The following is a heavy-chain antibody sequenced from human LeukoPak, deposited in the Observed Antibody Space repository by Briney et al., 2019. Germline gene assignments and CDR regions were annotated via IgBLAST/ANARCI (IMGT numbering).Heavy chain of an antibody. CDR3: AREEVIAAAGPTLDY. Sequence: ASVKVSCKASGYTFSSYGISWVRQAPGQGLEWLGWISAYNGNTNYAQKLQGRVTMTTDTSTTTAYMELRSLRSDDTAVFYCAREEVIAAAGPTLDYWGQGALVTVSS. J-gene: IGHJ4*02. CDR1: GYTFSSYG. V-gene: IGHV1-18*01. D-gene: IGHD6-13*01. CDR2: ISAYNGNT.